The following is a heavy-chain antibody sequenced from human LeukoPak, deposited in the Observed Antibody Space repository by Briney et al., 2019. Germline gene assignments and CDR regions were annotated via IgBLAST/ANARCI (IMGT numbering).Heavy chain of an antibody. J-gene: IGHJ4*02. CDR2: INHSGST. D-gene: IGHD3-10*01. CDR1: GESFSGYY. V-gene: IGHV4-34*01. Sequence: SETLSLTCAVYGESFSGYYWSWIRQPPGKGLEWIGEINHSGSTNYNPSLKSRVTISVDTSKNQFSLKLSSVTAADTAVYYCARGWYGSGSYSVSDYWGQGTLVTVSS. CDR3: ARGWYGSGSYSVSDY.